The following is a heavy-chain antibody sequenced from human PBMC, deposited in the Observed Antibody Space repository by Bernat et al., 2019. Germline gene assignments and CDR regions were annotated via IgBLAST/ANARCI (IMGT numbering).Heavy chain of an antibody. CDR2: ISSSSSYT. CDR1: GFTVSDYY. CDR3: ARVFGTGYFDY. J-gene: IGHJ4*02. D-gene: IGHD3-3*01. V-gene: IGHV3-11*06. Sequence: VQLVESGGGLIQPGGSLRLSCAASGFTVSDYYMSWIRQAPGKGLEWVSYISSSSSYTNYADSVKGRFTISRDNAKNSLYLQMNSLRAEDTAVYYCARVFGTGYFDYWGQGTLVTVSS.